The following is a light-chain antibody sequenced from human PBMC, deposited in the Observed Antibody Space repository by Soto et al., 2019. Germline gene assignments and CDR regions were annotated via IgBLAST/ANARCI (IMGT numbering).Light chain of an antibody. CDR2: GAS. J-gene: IGKJ1*01. CDR1: QSVSSN. V-gene: IGKV3-15*01. CDR3: QQYNNWWT. Sequence: EIVMTQSPVTLSVSPGERATLSCRAGQSVSSNLAWYLQKPGQAPRLLIYGASTRATGIPARFTGSGSGTEFTLTISSLQFDDSAVYYCQQYNNWWTFGQGTKVEIK.